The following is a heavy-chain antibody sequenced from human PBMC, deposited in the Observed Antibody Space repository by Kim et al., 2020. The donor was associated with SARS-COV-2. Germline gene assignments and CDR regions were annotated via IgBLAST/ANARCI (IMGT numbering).Heavy chain of an antibody. Sequence: NNNPSLKSRCHISVDTSKNQFSLERSSVTAADTAVYYCARLYSGSYHDYWGQGTLVTVSS. D-gene: IGHD1-26*01. V-gene: IGHV4-59*08. J-gene: IGHJ4*02. CDR3: ARLYSGSYHDY.